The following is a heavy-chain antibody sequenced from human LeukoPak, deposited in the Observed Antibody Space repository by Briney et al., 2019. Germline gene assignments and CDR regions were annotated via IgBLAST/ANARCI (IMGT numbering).Heavy chain of an antibody. D-gene: IGHD1-26*01. CDR1: GFTFSTYA. J-gene: IGHJ3*02. CDR2: ISATGGST. V-gene: IGHV3-23*01. CDR3: AKAATSGRTRDAFDI. Sequence: PGGSLRLSCAASGFTFSTYAMNWVRQAPGKGLEWVSVISATGGSTYYGDSVKGRFTISRDNSKNTLYLQMNSLRAEDTAVYYCAKAATSGRTRDAFDIWGQGTMATVSS.